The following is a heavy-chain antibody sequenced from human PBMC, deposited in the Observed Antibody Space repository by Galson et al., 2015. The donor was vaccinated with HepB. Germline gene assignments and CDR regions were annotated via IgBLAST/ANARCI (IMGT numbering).Heavy chain of an antibody. J-gene: IGHJ5*02. Sequence: SLRLSCAASGFPFSNYAMHWVRQAPGKGLEWVSYIRGDGSRPTYPDSVKGRFTISRDNSKNTLYLQMNSLRAEDTAIYFCVRSGSSRFDYFDPWGQGTLVTVSS. CDR2: IRGDGSRP. CDR3: VRSGSSRFDYFDP. D-gene: IGHD3-9*01. CDR1: GFPFSNYA. V-gene: IGHV3-23*01.